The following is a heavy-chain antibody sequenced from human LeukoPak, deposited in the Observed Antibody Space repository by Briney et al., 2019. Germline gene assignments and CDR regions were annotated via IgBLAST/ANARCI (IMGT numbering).Heavy chain of an antibody. CDR1: GGSISSSNYH. D-gene: IGHD1-26*01. Sequence: SQTLSLTCTVSGGSISSSNYHWGWIRQPPGRGLEWIRTIYYSGTTYYNPSLKSRVTISVDTSKNQFSLKLSSMTAADTAVYYCARLTVGATAVDCWGQGTLVTVSS. V-gene: IGHV4-39*01. CDR2: IYYSGTT. CDR3: ARLTVGATAVDC. J-gene: IGHJ4*01.